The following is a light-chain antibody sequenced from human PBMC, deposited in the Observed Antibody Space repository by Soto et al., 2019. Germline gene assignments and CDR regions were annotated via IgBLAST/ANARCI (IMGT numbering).Light chain of an antibody. J-gene: IGKJ5*01. V-gene: IGKV3D-20*02. CDR1: QSVSSSY. CDR2: GAS. Sequence: EIVLTQSPCTLSLSPGERATLSCRASQSVSSSYLAWYQQKPGQAPRLLIYGASSRATGIPARFSGGGSGTDFTLTIDNLEPEDFAIYYCQQRSNWPPITFGQRTRLEIK. CDR3: QQRSNWPPIT.